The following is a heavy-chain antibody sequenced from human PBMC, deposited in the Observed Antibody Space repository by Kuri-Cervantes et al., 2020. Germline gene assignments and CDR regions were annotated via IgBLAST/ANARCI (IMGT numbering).Heavy chain of an antibody. J-gene: IGHJ4*02. CDR3: ARDYSYSHVPGY. V-gene: IGHV3-30-3*01. D-gene: IGHD3-22*01. CDR2: ISHDGSNK. Sequence: GESLKISCAASGFTFRSYAMHWVRQAPGKGLEWVAVISHDGSNKYYADSVKGRFTISRDNAENSLYLQMNSLRAEDTAVYYCARDYSYSHVPGYWGQGTLVTVSS. CDR1: GFTFRSYA.